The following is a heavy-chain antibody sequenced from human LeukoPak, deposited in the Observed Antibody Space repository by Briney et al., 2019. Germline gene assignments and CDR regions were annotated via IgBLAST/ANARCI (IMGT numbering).Heavy chain of an antibody. D-gene: IGHD6-6*01. CDR2: IYTSGST. V-gene: IGHV4-61*02. J-gene: IGHJ4*02. Sequence: PSETLSLTCTVPGGSISSSSYYWSWIRQPAGKGLEWIGRIYTSGSTNYNPSLKSRVTMSVDTSKNQFSLKLSSVTAADTAVYYCARDLEYSSSSPEYYFDYWGQGTLVTVSS. CDR3: ARDLEYSSSSPEYYFDY. CDR1: GGSISSSSYY.